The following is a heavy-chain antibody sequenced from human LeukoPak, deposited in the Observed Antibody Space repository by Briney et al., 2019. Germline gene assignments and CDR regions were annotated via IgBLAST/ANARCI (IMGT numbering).Heavy chain of an antibody. CDR2: ISGDGGDT. J-gene: IGHJ4*02. D-gene: IGHD3-3*01. Sequence: PGGSLRLSCSASGXTFDDYARHWVRQAPGKGLEWVSLISGDGGDTYYADSVKGRFTISRDNSKNSLYLQMNSLRTEDTALYYCTKGIGGSGYYGVDYWGQGTLVTVSS. CDR1: GXTFDDYA. CDR3: TKGIGGSGYYGVDY. V-gene: IGHV3-43*02.